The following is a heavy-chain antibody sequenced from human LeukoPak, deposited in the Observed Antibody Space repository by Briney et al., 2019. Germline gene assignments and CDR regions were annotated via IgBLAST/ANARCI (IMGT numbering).Heavy chain of an antibody. CDR1: GFTFSDYY. Sequence: GGSLRLSCAASGFTFSDYYMSWIRQAPGKGLEWVSGINWNGGSTGYADSVKGRFTISRDNAKNSLYLQMNSLRAEDTALYHCARCRLLGNYYGSGSYCIAFDIWGQGTMVTVSS. D-gene: IGHD3-10*01. J-gene: IGHJ3*02. CDR3: ARCRLLGNYYGSGSYCIAFDI. V-gene: IGHV3-20*01. CDR2: INWNGGST.